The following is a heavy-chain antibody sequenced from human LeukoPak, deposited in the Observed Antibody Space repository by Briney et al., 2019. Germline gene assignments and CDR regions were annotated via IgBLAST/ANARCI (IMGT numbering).Heavy chain of an antibody. CDR3: ASGGPTRGTIDD. J-gene: IGHJ4*02. V-gene: IGHV3-30*02. D-gene: IGHD1-26*01. CDR1: GFSFSSYA. CDR2: LWKDATYT. Sequence: SMRLSCAASGFSFSSYAMYCARQPGDKGLQWVQFLWKDATYTNSDDSVRGRFTISKDNSQSTLDLQMTSVSVEGKVVFYCASGGPTRGTIDDWGQGTLVTVSS.